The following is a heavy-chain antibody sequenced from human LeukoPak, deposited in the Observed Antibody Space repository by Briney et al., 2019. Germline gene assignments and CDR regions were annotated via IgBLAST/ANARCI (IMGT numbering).Heavy chain of an antibody. CDR1: GFTFSSHW. V-gene: IGHV3-7*01. J-gene: IGHJ4*02. Sequence: GGSLRLSCAASGFTFSSHWMSWVRQAPGKGLEWVANIKQDGSEKYYVDSVKGRFTISRDNAKNSLYLQMNSLRAEDTAVYYCARDRGSSGWYEFDSWGQGTLVTVSS. CDR3: ARDRGSSGWYEFDS. D-gene: IGHD6-19*01. CDR2: IKQDGSEK.